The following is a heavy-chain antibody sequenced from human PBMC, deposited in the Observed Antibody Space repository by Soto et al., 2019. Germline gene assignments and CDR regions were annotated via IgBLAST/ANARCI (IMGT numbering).Heavy chain of an antibody. CDR3: ARGVRGYSGYDWGYYYYGMDV. D-gene: IGHD5-12*01. J-gene: IGHJ6*02. V-gene: IGHV1-2*04. Sequence: QVQLVQSGAEVKKPGASVKVSCKASGYTFTGYYMHWVRQAPGQGLEWMGWINPNSGGTNYAQKFQGWVTMTRDTSISTAYMELSRVRSDDTAVYYCARGVRGYSGYDWGYYYYGMDVWGQGTTVTVSS. CDR2: INPNSGGT. CDR1: GYTFTGYY.